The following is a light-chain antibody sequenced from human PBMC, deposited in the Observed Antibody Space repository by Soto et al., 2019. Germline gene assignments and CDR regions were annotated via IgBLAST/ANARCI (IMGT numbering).Light chain of an antibody. CDR3: QHRAVWPVT. CDR2: DAS. Sequence: EIVLTQSPATLSLSPGERATLSCRASQSVGTYLAWYQQKPGQAPRLFIYDASKRATDIPARFSGSGSGTDFPLTISGLEPEDFAVYYCQHRAVWPVTFGQGTRLEIK. V-gene: IGKV3-11*01. J-gene: IGKJ5*01. CDR1: QSVGTY.